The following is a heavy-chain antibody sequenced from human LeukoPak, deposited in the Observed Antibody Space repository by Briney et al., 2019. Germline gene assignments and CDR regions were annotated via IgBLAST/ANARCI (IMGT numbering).Heavy chain of an antibody. CDR2: IYYSGST. D-gene: IGHD4-17*01. J-gene: IGHJ4*02. V-gene: IGHV4-59*01. CDR1: GGSISSYY. CDR3: ARDKYGKRYYFDY. Sequence: SETLSLTCTVSGGSISSYYWSWIRQPPGKGLEWIGYIYYSGSTNYNPSLKSRATISVDTSKNQFSLKLSSVTAADTAVYYCARDKYGKRYYFDYWGQGTLVTVSS.